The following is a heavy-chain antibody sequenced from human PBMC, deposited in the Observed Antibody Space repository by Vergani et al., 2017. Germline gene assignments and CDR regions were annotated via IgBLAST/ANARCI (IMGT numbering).Heavy chain of an antibody. CDR1: GFSLSTRGVG. J-gene: IGHJ4*02. CDR3: AHRRALGGVGAFDY. V-gene: IGHV2-5*02. D-gene: IGHD3-16*01. Sequence: QITLKESGPTLVKPTQTLTLTCTFSGFSLSTRGVGVGWIRRPPGKALGWLAIIYWDDDKRYSPSLQSRRTSTKDTSKNQVVLTMTNMDPVDTATYYCAHRRALGGVGAFDYWGQGTLVTVSS. CDR2: IYWDDDK.